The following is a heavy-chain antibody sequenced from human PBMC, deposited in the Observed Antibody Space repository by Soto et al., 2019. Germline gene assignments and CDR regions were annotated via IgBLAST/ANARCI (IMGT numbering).Heavy chain of an antibody. D-gene: IGHD3-22*01. CDR3: AKDAYYYDSSGYEVGSGFDY. CDR1: GFTFSSYA. Sequence: EVQLLESGGGLVQPGGSLRLSCAASGFTFSSYAMSWARQAPGKGLEWVSAISGSGGSTYYADSVKGRFTISRDNSKNTPYLQMNSLRAEDTAVYYCAKDAYYYDSSGYEVGSGFDYWGQGTLVTVSS. CDR2: ISGSGGST. V-gene: IGHV3-23*01. J-gene: IGHJ4*02.